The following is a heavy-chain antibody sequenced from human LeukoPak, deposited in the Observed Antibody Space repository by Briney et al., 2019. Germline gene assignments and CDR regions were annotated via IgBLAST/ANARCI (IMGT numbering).Heavy chain of an antibody. CDR1: GFSVGGNY. Sequence: GGSLRLSCTASGFSVGGNYISRVRQAPGKGLEWVGRIRSRSAGGTTDYGAPVKGRFTISRDDSKNTLYLQMNSLKTEDTAVYYCSTGGGTHDYWGQGTLVTVSS. J-gene: IGHJ4*02. CDR3: STGGGTHDY. D-gene: IGHD2-15*01. V-gene: IGHV3-15*01. CDR2: IRSRSAGGTT.